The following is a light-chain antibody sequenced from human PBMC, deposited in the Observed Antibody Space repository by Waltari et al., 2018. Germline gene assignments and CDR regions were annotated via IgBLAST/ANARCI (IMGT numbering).Light chain of an antibody. CDR1: QSVERT. CDR3: QHYLRLPVA. Sequence: SCRASQSVERTLAWYQQKPGQAPRLLIYGASNRATGIPDRFIGSGSGTEFSLTISGLEPEDSAVYYCQHYLRLPVAFGQGTKVEIK. J-gene: IGKJ1*01. V-gene: IGKV3-20*01. CDR2: GAS.